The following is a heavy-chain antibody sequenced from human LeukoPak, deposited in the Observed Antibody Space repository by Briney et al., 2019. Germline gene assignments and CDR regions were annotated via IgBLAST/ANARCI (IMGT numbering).Heavy chain of an antibody. D-gene: IGHD2-15*01. CDR1: GFIFRNFW. CDR2: INSDGSST. Sequence: GGSLRLSCAASGFIFRNFWMHWVRQAPGKGLVWVSRINSDGSSTDYADSVKGRFTISRDNAKNTLYLQMNSLRAEDTAVYYCARRYCSGGSCYSRWHFDLWGRGTLVTVSS. J-gene: IGHJ2*01. CDR3: ARRYCSGGSCYSRWHFDL. V-gene: IGHV3-74*01.